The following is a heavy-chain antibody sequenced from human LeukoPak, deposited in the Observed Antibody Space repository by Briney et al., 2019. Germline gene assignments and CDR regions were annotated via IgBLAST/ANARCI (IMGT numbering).Heavy chain of an antibody. CDR2: IYYSGTT. Sequence: PSETLSLTCTVSGVPISSTSYYWGWIRQPPGKGLEWIGSIYYSGTTYYNPSLKSRVSMSVDTSKNQFSLKLSSVTAADTAVYYCARDRQWLENDYWGQGTLVTVSS. CDR1: GVPISSTSYY. CDR3: ARDRQWLENDY. D-gene: IGHD6-19*01. V-gene: IGHV4-39*07. J-gene: IGHJ4*02.